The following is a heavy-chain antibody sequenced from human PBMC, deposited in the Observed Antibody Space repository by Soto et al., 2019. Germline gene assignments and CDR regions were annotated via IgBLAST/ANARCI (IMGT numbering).Heavy chain of an antibody. CDR1: GGTFSSYA. V-gene: IGHV1-69*01. CDR2: IIPIFGTA. D-gene: IGHD3-16*02. CDR3: ARSIMITFGGVISPPFWYFDL. Sequence: QVQLVQSGAEVKKPGSSVKVSCKASGGTFSSYAISWVRQAPGQGLEWMGGIIPIFGTANYAQKFQGRVTITADESTSTAYMDLSSLRSEDTAVYYCARSIMITFGGVISPPFWYFDLWGRGTLVTVSS. J-gene: IGHJ2*01.